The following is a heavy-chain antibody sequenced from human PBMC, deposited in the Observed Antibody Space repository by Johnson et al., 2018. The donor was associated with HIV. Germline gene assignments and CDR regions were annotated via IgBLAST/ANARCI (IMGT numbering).Heavy chain of an antibody. Sequence: QVQLVESGGGVVQPGKSLTLSCVGSGLSFSNFGIHWVRQAPGKGPEWVAVISFDGNLKKYADSVKGRFTISRDSFKNRLYLQMDSLRAEDTAVYYCATELSLLRDAFAIWGQGTMVTVSS. D-gene: IGHD3-16*02. J-gene: IGHJ3*02. CDR3: ATELSLLRDAFAI. V-gene: IGHV3-30*03. CDR1: GLSFSNFG. CDR2: ISFDGNLK.